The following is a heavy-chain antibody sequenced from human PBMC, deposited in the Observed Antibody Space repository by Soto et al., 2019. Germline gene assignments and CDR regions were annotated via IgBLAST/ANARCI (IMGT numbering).Heavy chain of an antibody. Sequence: GSLRLSCAASEFSFRSYWMTWVRQAPGKGLEWVALINEDGSQKYYVGSVKGRFIISRDNDKDSVYRQRDSLRAGDTAVYFCARVGGYGGDFDHWGKGTPV. CDR1: EFSFRSYW. J-gene: IGHJ4*02. D-gene: IGHD1-26*01. CDR2: INEDGSQK. CDR3: ARVGGYGGDFDH. V-gene: IGHV3-7*01.